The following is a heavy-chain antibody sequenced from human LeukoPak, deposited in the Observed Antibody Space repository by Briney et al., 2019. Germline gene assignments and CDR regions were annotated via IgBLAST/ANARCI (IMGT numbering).Heavy chain of an antibody. V-gene: IGHV4-59*01. CDR1: GASISGYY. Sequence: SETLSLTCTVSGASISGYYWSWIRQHPGKGMEWIGYIYYQGSTTYNPSLKGRVTISLDTSNNQFSLRLSAVTAADTAVYYCARDRYYYMDVWGKGTTVTVSS. CDR3: ARDRYYYMDV. CDR2: IYYQGST. J-gene: IGHJ6*03.